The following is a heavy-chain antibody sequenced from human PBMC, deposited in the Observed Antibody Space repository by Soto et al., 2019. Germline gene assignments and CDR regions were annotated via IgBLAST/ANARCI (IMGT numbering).Heavy chain of an antibody. J-gene: IGHJ5*02. Sequence: QVQLVQSGAEVKKPGSSVKVSCKASGGTFSSYTISWVRQAPGQGLEWMGRIIPILGIANYAQKFQGRVMITADKSTSTAYMELSSLRSEDTAVYYCAREAAAAANWFDPWGQGTLVTVSS. D-gene: IGHD6-13*01. CDR3: AREAAAAANWFDP. CDR2: IIPILGIA. V-gene: IGHV1-69*08. CDR1: GGTFSSYT.